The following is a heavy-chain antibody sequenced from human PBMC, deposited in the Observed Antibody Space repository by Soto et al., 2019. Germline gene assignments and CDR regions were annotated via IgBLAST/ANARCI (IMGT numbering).Heavy chain of an antibody. V-gene: IGHV2-26*01. CDR3: ARTTIVSFLFDY. CDR2: IFSNDEK. CDR1: GFSLSNVRVG. Sequence: QVTLKESGPVPVKPTETLTLTCTVSGFSLSNVRVGVSWIRQPPGKALEWLAHIFSNDEKSYSTSLKNRLTISKDTSRGQVVLTMTDMDPVDTATYYCARTTIVSFLFDYWGQGTVVTVSS. D-gene: IGHD5-12*01. J-gene: IGHJ4*02.